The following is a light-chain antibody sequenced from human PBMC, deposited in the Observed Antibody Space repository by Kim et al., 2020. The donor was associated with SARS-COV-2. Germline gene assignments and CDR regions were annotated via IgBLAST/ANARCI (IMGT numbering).Light chain of an antibody. CDR3: QQYNYWPPT. V-gene: IGKV3-15*01. CDR1: QSVNIN. J-gene: IGKJ2*01. CDR2: GAS. Sequence: SVAPVKRATLTSRAVQSVNINLAWYQQKPGQTPRRLINGASTRATGIPARFSGSGSGTEFTLTISSLQSDDFAVYHCQQYNYWPPTFGQGTKLEI.